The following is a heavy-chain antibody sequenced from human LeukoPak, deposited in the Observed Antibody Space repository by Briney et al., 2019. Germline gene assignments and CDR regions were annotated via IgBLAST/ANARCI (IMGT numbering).Heavy chain of an antibody. CDR1: GDSVSRNSAA. J-gene: IGHJ5*02. D-gene: IGHD3-3*01. CDR3: ARDRRGTYDFWSGYPHENWFDP. CDR2: TYYRSKLYN. V-gene: IGHV6-1*01. Sequence: SQTLSLTCAISGDSVSRNSAAWNWIRQSPSRGLEWLGRTYYRSKLYNDYAVSVKSRITINPDTSKNQFSLQLNSVTPEDTAVYYCARDRRGTYDFWSGYPHENWFDPWGQGTLVTVSS.